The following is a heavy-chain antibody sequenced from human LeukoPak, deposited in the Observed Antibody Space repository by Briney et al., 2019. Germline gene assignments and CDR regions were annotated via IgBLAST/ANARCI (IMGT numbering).Heavy chain of an antibody. CDR3: ARVPGYSYGTFDY. CDR2: IYYSGST. Sequence: SETLSLTCTVSGGSISSYYWSWIRQPPGKGLEWIGYIYYSGSTNYNPSLKSRVTISVDTSKNQFSLKLSSVTAADTAVYYCARVPGYSYGTFDYWGQGTLVTVSS. CDR1: GGSISSYY. J-gene: IGHJ4*02. D-gene: IGHD5-18*01. V-gene: IGHV4-59*01.